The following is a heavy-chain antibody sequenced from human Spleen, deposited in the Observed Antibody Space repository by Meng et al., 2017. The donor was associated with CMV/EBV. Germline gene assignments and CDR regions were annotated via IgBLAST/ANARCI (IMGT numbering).Heavy chain of an antibody. V-gene: IGHV1-8*01. D-gene: IGHD6-13*01. Sequence: QVQLVQSGAGGKKPGASVKVSCKASGYTFTSYDINWVRQATGQGLEWMGWMNPNSGNTGYAEKFQGRVTMTRNTSISTAYMELSSLRSEDTAVYYCARGSSSWYYYFDYWGQGTLVTVSS. CDR1: GYTFTSYD. CDR3: ARGSSSWYYYFDY. J-gene: IGHJ4*02. CDR2: MNPNSGNT.